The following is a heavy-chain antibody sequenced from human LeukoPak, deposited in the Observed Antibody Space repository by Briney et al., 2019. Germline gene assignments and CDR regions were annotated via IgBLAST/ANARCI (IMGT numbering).Heavy chain of an antibody. J-gene: IGHJ4*02. D-gene: IGHD6-19*01. Sequence: PGGSLRLSCAVSGFTFSSYWMSWVRQAPGKGLEWVANIKQDGSEKYYVDSVKGRFTISRDNAKNSLYLQMGSLRAEDTAFYYCARDQQWLAVDYWGQGTLVTVSS. CDR3: ARDQQWLAVDY. CDR2: IKQDGSEK. V-gene: IGHV3-7*01. CDR1: GFTFSSYW.